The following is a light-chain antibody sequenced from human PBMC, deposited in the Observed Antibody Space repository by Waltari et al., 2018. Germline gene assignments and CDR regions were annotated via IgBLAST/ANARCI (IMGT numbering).Light chain of an antibody. V-gene: IGLV2-14*03. CDR2: DVI. CDR1: SRDIGGYVY. CDR3: CSYTSASTLGV. Sequence: QSVLTQPPSVSGAPGQRVTISCTGTSRDIGGYVYVSWYQQYQGKAPKLIIYDVIYRPSGVSNRFSGSKSGNTASLTISGLQAEDEANYYCCSYTSASTLGVFGGGTKLTVL. J-gene: IGLJ3*02.